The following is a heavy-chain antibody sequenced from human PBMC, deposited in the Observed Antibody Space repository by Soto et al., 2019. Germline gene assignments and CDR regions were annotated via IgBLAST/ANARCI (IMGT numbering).Heavy chain of an antibody. Sequence: SETLSLTCTASAGSISSDYWSSIRQPPAKGLEWIGYIYYSCSTNYNPSPKSRVTISVDTSKNQFSLKLSSVTAADTAVYYCGRVYGSGSYYIHYYYYMDVSGKGTTVTVSS. D-gene: IGHD3-10*01. CDR2: IYYSCST. CDR1: AGSISSDY. J-gene: IGHJ6*03. V-gene: IGHV4-59*01. CDR3: GRVYGSGSYYIHYYYYMDV.